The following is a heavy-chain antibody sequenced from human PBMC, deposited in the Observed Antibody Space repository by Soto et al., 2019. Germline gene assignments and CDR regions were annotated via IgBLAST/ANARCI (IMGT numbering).Heavy chain of an antibody. CDR1: GLTVSSNY. J-gene: IGHJ4*02. CDR3: ARVFTDTAKVLDY. Sequence: EVQLVETGGGLIQPGGSLRLSCAVSGLTVSSNYMSWVRQAPGKGLEWVSIIYSAGSTYYADSVKGRFTISRDNSKNTVYLQMNSLRAEDTAVYYCARVFTDTAKVLDYWGQGTLVTVSS. D-gene: IGHD5-18*01. V-gene: IGHV3-53*02. CDR2: IYSAGST.